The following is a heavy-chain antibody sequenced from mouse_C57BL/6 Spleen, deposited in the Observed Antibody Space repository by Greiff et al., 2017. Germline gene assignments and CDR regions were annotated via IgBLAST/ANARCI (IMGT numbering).Heavy chain of an antibody. Sequence: QVQLQQPGAELVRPGSSVKLSCKASGYTFTSYWMHWVKQRPIQGLEWIGNIDPSDRETHYNQKFKDKATLTVDKSSSTAYMQLSSLTSEDSAVYYCASSSGTGDFDYWGQGTTLTVSS. V-gene: IGHV1-52*01. D-gene: IGHD4-1*01. CDR2: IDPSDRET. J-gene: IGHJ2*01. CDR1: GYTFTSYW. CDR3: ASSSGTGDFDY.